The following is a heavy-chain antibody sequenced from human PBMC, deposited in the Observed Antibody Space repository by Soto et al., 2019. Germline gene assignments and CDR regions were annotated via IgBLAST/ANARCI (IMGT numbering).Heavy chain of an antibody. J-gene: IGHJ4*02. D-gene: IGHD5-12*01. V-gene: IGHV3-72*01. CDR1: GFTFSDHY. CDR3: ARSAGDGYTPYYFDY. CDR2: TRNKANSYTT. Sequence: LRLSCAASGFTFSDHYMDWVRQAPGKGLEWVGRTRNKANSYTTEYAASVKGRSTISRDDSKNSLYLQMNSLKTEDTAVYYCARSAGDGYTPYYFDYWGQGTLVTVSS.